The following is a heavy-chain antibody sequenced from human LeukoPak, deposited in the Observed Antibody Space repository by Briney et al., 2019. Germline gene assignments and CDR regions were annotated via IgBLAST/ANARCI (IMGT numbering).Heavy chain of an antibody. CDR2: IYYSGIT. CDR1: GGSITSYY. J-gene: IGHJ3*02. D-gene: IGHD2-15*01. CDR3: ARATRYCSGGSCWGAAFDI. Sequence: SETLSLTCTVSGGSITSYYWSWIRQPPGKGLEWIGYIYYSGITNYNPSLKSRVTISVDTSKNQFSLKLSSVTAADTAVYYCARATRYCSGGSCWGAAFDIWGRGTVVAVSP. V-gene: IGHV4-59*01.